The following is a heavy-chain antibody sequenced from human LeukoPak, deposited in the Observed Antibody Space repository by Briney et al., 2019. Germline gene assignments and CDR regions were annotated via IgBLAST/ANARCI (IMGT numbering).Heavy chain of an antibody. CDR2: IKSKTDGGTT. CDR3: TTGWPDHGGLVGAFDI. D-gene: IGHD4-23*01. CDR1: GFTFSNAW. J-gene: IGHJ3*02. V-gene: IGHV3-15*01. Sequence: GGSLRLSCAASGFTFSNAWMSWVRQAPGKGLEWVGRIKSKTDGGTTDYAAPVKGRFTISRDDSKNTLYLQMNSLKTEDTAVYYCTTGWPDHGGLVGAFDIWGQGTMVTVSS.